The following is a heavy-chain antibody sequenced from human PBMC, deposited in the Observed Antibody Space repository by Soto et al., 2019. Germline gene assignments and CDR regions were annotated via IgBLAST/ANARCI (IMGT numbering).Heavy chain of an antibody. V-gene: IGHV3-23*01. J-gene: IGHJ5*02. CDR2: ISGSGGST. CDR3: AKDPDMVTAGLGWFDP. D-gene: IGHD5-12*01. CDR1: GFTFSSYA. Sequence: EVQLLESGGGLVQPGGSLRLSCAASGFTFSSYAMSWVRQAPGKGLEWVSDISGSGGSTDYADYVKGRFTISRDNSKKTLYLQMNSLRAEDTAVYYCAKDPDMVTAGLGWFDPWGQGTLVTVSS.